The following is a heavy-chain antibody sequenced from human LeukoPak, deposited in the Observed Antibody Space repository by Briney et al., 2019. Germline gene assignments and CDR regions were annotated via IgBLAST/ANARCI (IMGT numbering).Heavy chain of an antibody. D-gene: IGHD6-13*01. CDR3: AREGIWQQLDGYYFDY. Sequence: GGSLRLSCAASGFTFSDYYMSWIRQAPGKGLDWVSYISSSGNTIYYADSVKGRFTISRDNAKNSLCLQMNSLRAEDTAVYYCAREGIWQQLDGYYFDYWGQGTLVTVSS. J-gene: IGHJ4*02. V-gene: IGHV3-11*04. CDR2: ISSSGNTI. CDR1: GFTFSDYY.